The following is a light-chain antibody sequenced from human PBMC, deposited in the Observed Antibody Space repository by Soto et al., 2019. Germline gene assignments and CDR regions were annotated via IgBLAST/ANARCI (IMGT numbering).Light chain of an antibody. CDR3: QQYGSSLWT. CDR2: GAS. Sequence: EIVLTQSPGTLSLSPGERATLSCRASQSVISSYLAWYQQKSGQAPRLFIYGASNRATGIPDRFSGSGSGTNCALTISRLEAEDFAVYYCQQYGSSLWTFGQGTKVEI. V-gene: IGKV3-20*01. CDR1: QSVISSY. J-gene: IGKJ1*01.